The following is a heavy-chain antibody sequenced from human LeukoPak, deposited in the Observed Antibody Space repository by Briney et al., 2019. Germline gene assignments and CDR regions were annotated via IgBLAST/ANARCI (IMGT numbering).Heavy chain of an antibody. CDR1: GGSVSSYS. V-gene: IGHV4-59*08. J-gene: IGHJ4*02. Sequence: SETLSLTCTVSGGSVSSYSWSWLRQPPGKGLEWIGYFYYSGSTNYNPSLKSRVTISVDTSKSQFSLKLTSVTAADTAVYCCARTRSQGIAAQYFDYWGQGTLVTVSS. CDR2: FYYSGST. CDR3: ARTRSQGIAAQYFDY. D-gene: IGHD6-13*01.